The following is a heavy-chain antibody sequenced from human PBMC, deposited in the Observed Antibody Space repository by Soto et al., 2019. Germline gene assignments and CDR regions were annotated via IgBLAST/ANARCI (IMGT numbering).Heavy chain of an antibody. CDR3: ARDSSPTSSWLDY. D-gene: IGHD6-13*01. V-gene: IGHV1-3*01. CDR2: INVGNGNT. Sequence: ASVKVSCKASGYTFTTYAIHWVRQAPGQRLEWMGWINVGNGNTKYSQKFQGRVTITRDTSASTAYMELSSLRSEDTAVYYCARDSSPTSSWLDYWGQGTLVTVS. J-gene: IGHJ4*02. CDR1: GYTFTTYA.